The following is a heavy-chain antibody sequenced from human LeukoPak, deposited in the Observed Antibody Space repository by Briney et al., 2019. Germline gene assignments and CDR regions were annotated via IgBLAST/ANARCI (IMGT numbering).Heavy chain of an antibody. CDR2: MNPNSGNT. CDR3: AREFSSNAFDI. Sequence: ASVKVSCKASGYTFTSYDINWVRQATGQGLEWMGWMNPNSGNTAYAQKFQGRVTITRNTSISTAYMELSSLRSEDTAVYYCAREFSSNAFDIWGQGTMVTVSS. J-gene: IGHJ3*02. D-gene: IGHD6-6*01. CDR1: GYTFTSYD. V-gene: IGHV1-8*03.